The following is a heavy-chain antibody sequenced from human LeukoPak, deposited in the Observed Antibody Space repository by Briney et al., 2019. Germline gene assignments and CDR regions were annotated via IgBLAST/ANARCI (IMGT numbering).Heavy chain of an antibody. D-gene: IGHD2-2*02. J-gene: IGHJ6*03. V-gene: IGHV3-23*01. CDR2: ISGSGGST. CDR3: AKSPICSSTSCYSHYFYYYMDV. Sequence: GGSLRLSRAASGFTFSSYAMSWVRQAPGKGLEWVSAISGSGGSTYYADSVKGRFTISRDNSENTLYLQMNSLRAEDTAVYCCAKSPICSSTSCYSHYFYYYMDVWGKGTTVTVSS. CDR1: GFTFSSYA.